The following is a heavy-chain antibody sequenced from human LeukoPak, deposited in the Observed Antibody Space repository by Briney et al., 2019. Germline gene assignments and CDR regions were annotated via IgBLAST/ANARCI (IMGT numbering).Heavy chain of an antibody. J-gene: IGHJ4*02. CDR2: IIPILGIA. D-gene: IGHD3-22*01. CDR1: GGTFSSYA. CDR3: AREANYYYDSSGPDY. Sequence: GASVKVSCKASGGTFSSYAISWVRQAPGQGLEWMGRIIPILGIANYAQKFQGRVTITADKSTSTAYMELSSLRSEDTAVYYCAREANYYYDSSGPDYWGQGTLVTVSS. V-gene: IGHV1-69*04.